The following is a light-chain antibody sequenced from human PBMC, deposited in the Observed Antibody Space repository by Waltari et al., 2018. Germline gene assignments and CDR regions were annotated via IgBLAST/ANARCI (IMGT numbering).Light chain of an antibody. V-gene: IGLV2-14*03. Sequence: QSALTQPASVSGSPGQSITISCTGTSSYVGGYNYVSWFQQHPGKAPKLILYELRNRPLGVSERFSGSKSANTASLTISGLQSEDEAYYYCSSYSGSSTLILFGGGTKVTVL. CDR1: SSYVGGYNY. CDR2: ELR. CDR3: SSYSGSSTLIL. J-gene: IGLJ2*01.